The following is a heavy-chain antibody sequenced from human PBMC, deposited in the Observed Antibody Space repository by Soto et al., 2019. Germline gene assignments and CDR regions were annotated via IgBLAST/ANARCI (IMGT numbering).Heavy chain of an antibody. D-gene: IGHD3-22*01. Sequence: SETLSLTCTVSGGSISSSSYYWGWIRQPPGKGLEWIGSIYYSGSTYYNPSLKSRVTISVDTSKNQFSLKLSSVTAADTAVYYCARIMMADSSGSLDYWGQGTLVTVSS. V-gene: IGHV4-39*01. CDR1: GGSISSSSYY. J-gene: IGHJ4*02. CDR3: ARIMMADSSGSLDY. CDR2: IYYSGST.